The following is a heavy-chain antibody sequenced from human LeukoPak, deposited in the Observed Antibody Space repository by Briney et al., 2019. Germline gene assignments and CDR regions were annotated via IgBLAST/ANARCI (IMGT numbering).Heavy chain of an antibody. CDR1: GYSISSGYY. Sequence: PSETLSLTCAVSGYSISSGYYWGWIRQPPGKGPEWIGSIYHSGSTYYNPSLKSRVTISVDTSKNQFSLKLSSVTAADTAVYYCARDASGWFDPWGQGTLVTVSS. CDR3: ARDASGWFDP. CDR2: IYHSGST. D-gene: IGHD6-6*01. J-gene: IGHJ5*02. V-gene: IGHV4-38-2*02.